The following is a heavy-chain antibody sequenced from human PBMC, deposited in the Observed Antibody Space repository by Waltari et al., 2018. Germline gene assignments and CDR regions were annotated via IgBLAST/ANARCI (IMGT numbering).Heavy chain of an antibody. J-gene: IGHJ4*02. CDR1: GGSISSSSYY. CDR3: ARLDRAVAAIDY. D-gene: IGHD6-19*01. V-gene: IGHV4-39*01. CDR2: IYYSGST. Sequence: QLQLQESGPGLVKPSETLSLTCTVSGGSISSSSYYWGWIRQPPGKGLEWIGSIYYSGSTYSNPSLKSRVTISVDTSKNQFSLKLSSVTAADTAVYYCARLDRAVAAIDYWGQGTLVTVSS.